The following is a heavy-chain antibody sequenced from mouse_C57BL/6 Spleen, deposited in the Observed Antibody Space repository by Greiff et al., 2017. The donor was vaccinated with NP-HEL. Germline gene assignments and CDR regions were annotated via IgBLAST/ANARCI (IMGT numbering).Heavy chain of an antibody. J-gene: IGHJ4*01. Sequence: QVQLQQSGAELVRPGASVTLSCKASGYTFTDYEMHWVKQTPVHGLEWIGAIDPETGGTAYNQKFKGKAILTADKSSSTAYMELRSLTSEDSAVYYCTKTPTHRNYVGGYAMYSWLQGTSVTVSS. CDR1: GYTFTDYE. V-gene: IGHV1-15*01. CDR2: IDPETGGT. CDR3: TKTPTHRNYVGGYAMYS. D-gene: IGHD2-1*01.